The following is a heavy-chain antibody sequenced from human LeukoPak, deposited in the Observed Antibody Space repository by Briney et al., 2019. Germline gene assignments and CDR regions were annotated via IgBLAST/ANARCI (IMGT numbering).Heavy chain of an antibody. D-gene: IGHD3-10*01. J-gene: IGHJ5*02. Sequence: PGGSLRLSCAASGFTFDDYAMHWVRQAPGKGLEWVSGISWNSGSIGYADSVKGRFTISRDNAKNSLYLQMNSLRAEDTALYYCAKARGVYGSGSYSWFDPWGQGTLVTVSS. CDR1: GFTFDDYA. V-gene: IGHV3-9*01. CDR3: AKARGVYGSGSYSWFDP. CDR2: ISWNSGSI.